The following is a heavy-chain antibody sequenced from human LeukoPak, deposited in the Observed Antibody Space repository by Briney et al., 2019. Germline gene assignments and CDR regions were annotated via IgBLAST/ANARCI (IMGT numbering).Heavy chain of an antibody. CDR2: IYYSGST. J-gene: IGHJ4*02. D-gene: IGHD3-3*01. CDR3: ARGVFWSGYRNFDY. CDR1: GGSISSGDYY. V-gene: IGHV4-30-4*08. Sequence: SETLSLTCTVSGGSISSGDYYWSWIRQPPGKDLEWIGYIYYSGSTYYNPSLKSRVTISVDTSKNQFSLKLSSVTAADTAVYYCARGVFWSGYRNFDYWGQGTLVTVSS.